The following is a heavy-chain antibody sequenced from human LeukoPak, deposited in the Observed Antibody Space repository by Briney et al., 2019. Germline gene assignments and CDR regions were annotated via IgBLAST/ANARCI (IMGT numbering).Heavy chain of an antibody. CDR3: ARTPVGDCTNGVCYGVWEFDY. Sequence: SETLPLTCAVYGGSFSGYYWSWIRQPPGKGLEWIGEINHSGSTNYNPSLKSRVTISVDTSKNQFSLKLSSVTAADTAVYYCARTPVGDCTNGVCYGVWEFDYWGQGTLVTVSS. D-gene: IGHD2-8*01. CDR1: GGSFSGYY. CDR2: INHSGST. J-gene: IGHJ4*02. V-gene: IGHV4-34*01.